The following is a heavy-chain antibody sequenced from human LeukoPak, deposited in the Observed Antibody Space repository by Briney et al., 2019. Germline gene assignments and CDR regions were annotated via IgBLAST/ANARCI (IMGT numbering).Heavy chain of an antibody. J-gene: IGHJ4*02. CDR3: AKGYYGSGSYGWFDY. CDR1: GFTFSSYD. V-gene: IGHV3-23*01. CDR2: ISGSGDRT. D-gene: IGHD3-10*01. Sequence: PGGSLRLSCAASGFTFSSYDMSWVRQAPGKGLEWVSVISGSGDRTYYADSVKGRFTISRDNSKNTLFLHMNSLRAEDTAVYSCAKGYYGSGSYGWFDYWGQGTLVTVSS.